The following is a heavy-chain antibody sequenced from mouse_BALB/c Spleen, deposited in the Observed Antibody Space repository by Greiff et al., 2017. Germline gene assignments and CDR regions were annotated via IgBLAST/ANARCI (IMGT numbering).Heavy chain of an antibody. Sequence: EVKVVESGGGLVQPGGSRKLSCAASGFTFSSFGMHWVRQAPEKGLEWVAYISSGSSTIYYADTVKGRFTISRDNPKNTLFLQMTSLRSEDTAMYYCARGRYDGDYWGQGTSVTVSS. V-gene: IGHV5-17*02. J-gene: IGHJ4*01. CDR2: ISSGSSTI. CDR3: ARGRYDGDY. CDR1: GFTFSSFG. D-gene: IGHD2-14*01.